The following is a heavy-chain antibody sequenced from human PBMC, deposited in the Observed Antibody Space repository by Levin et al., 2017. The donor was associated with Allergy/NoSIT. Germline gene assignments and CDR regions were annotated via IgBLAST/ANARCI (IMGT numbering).Heavy chain of an antibody. CDR2: VDYRGNT. D-gene: IGHD3-10*01. Sequence: SQTLSLTCTVSGGSVNMGGFHWTWLRQPPGKGLEWIGFVDYRGNTFYSPSFKSRLTISSDTSKNQFFLTLMSVTAADTAVYYCARGELLYSDWGQGAMVTVSS. CDR3: ARGELLYSD. J-gene: IGHJ1*01. CDR1: GGSVNMGGFH. V-gene: IGHV4-30-4*01.